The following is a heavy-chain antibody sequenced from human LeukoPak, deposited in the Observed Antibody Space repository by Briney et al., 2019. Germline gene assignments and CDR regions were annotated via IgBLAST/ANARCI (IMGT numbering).Heavy chain of an antibody. V-gene: IGHV3-23*01. Sequence: PGGSLRLSCAASGFTLSSYAMSWVRQAPGKGLEWVSVISGSGGSTFYADSVKGRFTTSRDSSKNMLYLQMNSLRAEDTAVYYRAKGTWRSRFDFWGQGNLVTVSS. D-gene: IGHD1-1*01. CDR2: ISGSGGST. CDR3: AKGTWRSRFDF. CDR1: GFTLSSYA. J-gene: IGHJ4*02.